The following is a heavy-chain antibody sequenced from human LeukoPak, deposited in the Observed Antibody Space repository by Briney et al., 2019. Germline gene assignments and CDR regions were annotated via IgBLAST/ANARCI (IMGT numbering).Heavy chain of an antibody. Sequence: PSETLSLTCTVSSGSISSSSYYWGWIRQPPGKGLEWIGSIYYSGSTYYNPSLKSRVTISVDTSRNQFSLKLSSVTAADTAVFHCTRHSRGYYDSTGYYYGSHAFDIWGQGTMVTVSS. J-gene: IGHJ3*02. CDR3: TRHSRGYYDSTGYYYGSHAFDI. V-gene: IGHV4-39*01. CDR2: IYYSGST. CDR1: SGSISSSSYY. D-gene: IGHD3-22*01.